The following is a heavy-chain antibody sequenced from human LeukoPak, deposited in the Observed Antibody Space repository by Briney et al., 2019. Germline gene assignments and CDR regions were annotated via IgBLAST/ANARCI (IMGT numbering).Heavy chain of an antibody. J-gene: IGHJ4*02. V-gene: IGHV3-23*01. D-gene: IGHD6-13*01. CDR3: AKDRGQQLVPLDY. Sequence: WIRQPPGKGLEWVSAISGTGGGTYYADSVKGRFTISRDNSKNTLYLQMNSLRAEDTAVYYCAKDRGQQLVPLDYWGQGTLVTVSS. CDR2: ISGTGGGT.